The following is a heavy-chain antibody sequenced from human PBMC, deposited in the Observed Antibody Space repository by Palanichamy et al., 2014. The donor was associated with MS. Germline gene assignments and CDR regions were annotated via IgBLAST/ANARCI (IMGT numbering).Heavy chain of an antibody. V-gene: IGHV3-23*04. J-gene: IGHJ4*02. Sequence: EVQLVESGGDLEQPGGSLRLSCAASGFTFNSFAMMWVRQAPGKGLEWVSGISGGGGTTYYADSVKGRFTISRDNSKNTLYLQMNSLRAEDTAVYYCAKDGVRSGWEFDYWGQGTLVTVSS. CDR1: GFTFNSFA. CDR3: AKDGVRSGWEFDY. CDR2: ISGGGGTT. D-gene: IGHD6-19*01.